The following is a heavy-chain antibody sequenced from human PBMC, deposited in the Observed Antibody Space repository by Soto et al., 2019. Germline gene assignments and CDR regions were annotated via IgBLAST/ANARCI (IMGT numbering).Heavy chain of an antibody. Sequence: ASVKVSCKASGYTFTGYYMHWVRQAPGQGLEWMGWINPNSGGTNYAQKFQGRVTTTRDTSISTAYMELSRLRSDDTAVYYCARDWVDTAIQGHYYYYYGMDVWGQGTTVTVSS. D-gene: IGHD5-18*01. CDR2: INPNSGGT. CDR3: ARDWVDTAIQGHYYYYYGMDV. V-gene: IGHV1-2*02. CDR1: GYTFTGYY. J-gene: IGHJ6*02.